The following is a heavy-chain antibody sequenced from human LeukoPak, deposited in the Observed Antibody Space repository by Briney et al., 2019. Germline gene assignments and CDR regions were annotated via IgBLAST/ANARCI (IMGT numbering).Heavy chain of an antibody. D-gene: IGHD5-12*01. CDR2: ISYDGSNK. J-gene: IGHJ4*02. CDR3: ARDRIGYSGYSTPGDFDY. Sequence: GGSLRLSCAASGFTFSSYAMYWVRQAPGKGLEWVAVISYDGSNKYYADSVKGRFTISRDNSKNTLYLQMNSLRAEDTAVYYCARDRIGYSGYSTPGDFDYWGQGTLVTVSS. CDR1: GFTFSSYA. V-gene: IGHV3-30-3*01.